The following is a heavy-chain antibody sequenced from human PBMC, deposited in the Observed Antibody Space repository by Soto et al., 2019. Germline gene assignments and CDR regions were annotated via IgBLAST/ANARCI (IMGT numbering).Heavy chain of an antibody. V-gene: IGHV4-34*01. J-gene: IGHJ6*03. CDR3: ARGLILWFGELSRRGGYYYYMDV. CDR1: GGSFSGYQ. Sequence: QVQLQQWGAGLLKPSETLSLTCAVYGGSFSGYQWTWIRQTPGKGLEWSGEINDSGNINYNPSLKSRVTIVLDTPKKQISLKLSSVTAADSAVYYCARGLILWFGELSRRGGYYYYMDVWGKGTTVTVSS. CDR2: INDSGNI. D-gene: IGHD3-10*01.